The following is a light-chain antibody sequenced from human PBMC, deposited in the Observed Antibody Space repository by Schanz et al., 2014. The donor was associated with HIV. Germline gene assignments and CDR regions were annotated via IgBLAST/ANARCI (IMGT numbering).Light chain of an antibody. J-gene: IGLJ3*02. CDR3: AAWDDSLNGRV. CDR1: SSDVGGYDF. V-gene: IGLV2-14*01. Sequence: QSALTQPASVSGSPGQSITISCTGTSSDVGGYDFVSWFQQYPGKAPKLMIYDVAKRPSGISNRFSGSKSGTSASLAISGLQSEDEADYYCAAWDDSLNGRVFGGGTKVTVL. CDR2: DVA.